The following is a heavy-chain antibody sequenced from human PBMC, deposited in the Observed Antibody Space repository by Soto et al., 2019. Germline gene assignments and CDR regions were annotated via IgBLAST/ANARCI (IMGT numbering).Heavy chain of an antibody. CDR2: TDAGGKT. D-gene: IGHD2-8*02. V-gene: IGHV4-4*07. CDR1: GGTISRYC. Sequence: PSQTRCVTFTASGGTISRYCRSCIRQSSRQGLDGIVCTDAGGKTNYNPSLKSRVTMSADTSKNQFSLTLTSVTAAETAVYYCARANVGPPGGVRWIMPFDFWGQGTPVTVS. CDR3: ARANVGPPGGVRWIMPFDF. J-gene: IGHJ4*02.